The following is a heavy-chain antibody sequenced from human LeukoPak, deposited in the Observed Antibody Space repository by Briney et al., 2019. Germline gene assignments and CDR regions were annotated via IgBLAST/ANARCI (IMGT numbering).Heavy chain of an antibody. Sequence: PSETLSLTCTVSGGSISSYYWSWIRQPPGKGLEWIGYIYTSGSTNYNPSFKSRVTISVDTSKNQFSLKLSSVTAADTAVYYCANAGYSSSWDAFDIWGQGTMVTVSS. J-gene: IGHJ3*02. CDR3: ANAGYSSSWDAFDI. D-gene: IGHD6-13*01. CDR2: IYTSGST. V-gene: IGHV4-4*09. CDR1: GGSISSYY.